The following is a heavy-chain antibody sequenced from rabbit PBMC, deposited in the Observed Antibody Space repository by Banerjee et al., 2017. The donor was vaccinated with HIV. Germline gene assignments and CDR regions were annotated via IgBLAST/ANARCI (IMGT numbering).Heavy chain of an antibody. V-gene: IGHV1S40*01. Sequence: KGLEWIAYIATGSSGSTAYANWAKGRFTISKTSSTTVALQMTSLTAADTATYFCARSWWLWGQGTLVTVS. CDR3: ARSWWL. J-gene: IGHJ3*01. D-gene: IGHD1-1*01. CDR2: IATGSSGST.